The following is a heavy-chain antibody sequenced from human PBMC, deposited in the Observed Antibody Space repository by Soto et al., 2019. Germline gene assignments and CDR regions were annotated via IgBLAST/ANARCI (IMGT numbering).Heavy chain of an antibody. J-gene: IGHJ4*02. CDR2: IYYSGST. Sequence: KTSETLSLTCTVSGGSISSYYWSWIRQPPGKGLECIGYIYYSGSTNYNPSLKSRVTISVDTSKNQFSLKLSSVTTADTAVYYCARGSYCISTDCYELAPDHWGQGTLVTVSS. V-gene: IGHV4-59*01. CDR1: GGSISSYY. D-gene: IGHD2-2*01. CDR3: ARGSYCISTDCYELAPDH.